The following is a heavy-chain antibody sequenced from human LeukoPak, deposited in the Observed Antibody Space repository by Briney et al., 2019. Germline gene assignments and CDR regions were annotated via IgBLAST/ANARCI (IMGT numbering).Heavy chain of an antibody. CDR3: ARGRDAFDI. V-gene: IGHV4-59*01. CDR1: GGSISSYY. J-gene: IGHJ3*02. Sequence: PSETLSLTCTVSGGSISSYYWSWIRQPPGKGLEWIGYIYYSGSTNYNPSLKSRVTISVDTSKNQFSLKLSSVTAADTAVYYCARGRDAFDIWGQGIMVTVSS. CDR2: IYYSGST.